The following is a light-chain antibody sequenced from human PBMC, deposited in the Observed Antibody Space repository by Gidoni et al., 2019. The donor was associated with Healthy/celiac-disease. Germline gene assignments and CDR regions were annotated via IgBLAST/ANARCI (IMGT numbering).Light chain of an antibody. CDR1: QSVLYSSNNKNY. V-gene: IGKV4-1*01. J-gene: IGKJ5*01. Sequence: QSVLYSSNNKNYLAWYQQKPGQPPKLLIYWASTRESGVPDRFSGSGSGTDFTLTISSLQAEDVAVYYCQQYYSTPSFGQXTRLEIK. CDR2: WAS. CDR3: QQYYSTPS.